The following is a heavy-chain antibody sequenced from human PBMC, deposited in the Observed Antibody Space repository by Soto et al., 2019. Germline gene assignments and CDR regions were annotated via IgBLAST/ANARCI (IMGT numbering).Heavy chain of an antibody. CDR1: GFTFSSYG. D-gene: IGHD5-12*01. CDR2: IWYDGSNK. CDR3: ARDRKGYGTPRGVRYFDR. J-gene: IGHJ2*01. Sequence: QVQLVESGGGVVQPGRSLRLSCAASGFTFSSYGMHWVRQAPGKGLEWVAVIWYDGSNKYYADSVKGRFTISRDNSKNTLYLQMNSLRAEDTAVYHCARDRKGYGTPRGVRYFDRWGRGTLVTVSS. V-gene: IGHV3-33*01.